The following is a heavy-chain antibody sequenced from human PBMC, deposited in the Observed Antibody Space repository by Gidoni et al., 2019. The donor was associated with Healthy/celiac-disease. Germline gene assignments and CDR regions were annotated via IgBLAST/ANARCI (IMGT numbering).Heavy chain of an antibody. CDR1: GYTFTSYD. CDR2: MNPNSGNT. V-gene: IGHV1-8*02. D-gene: IGHD3-22*01. J-gene: IGHJ5*02. Sequence: QVQLVQSGAEVKKPGASVKVSCKASGYTFTSYDINWVRQATGQGLEWMGWMNPNSGNTGYAQKFQGRVTMTRNTSISTAYMELSSLRSEDTAVYYCARGPGYYDSSGYYSHNYNWFDPWGQGTLVTVSS. CDR3: ARGPGYYDSSGYYSHNYNWFDP.